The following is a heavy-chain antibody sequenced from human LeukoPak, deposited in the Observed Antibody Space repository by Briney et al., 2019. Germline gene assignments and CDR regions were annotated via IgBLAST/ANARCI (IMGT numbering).Heavy chain of an antibody. CDR1: GFTFSNYW. CDR2: IKSDGSRT. V-gene: IGHV3-74*01. J-gene: IGHJ4*02. Sequence: GGSLRLSCAASGFTFSNYWMHCVRQAPGKGLVWVSRIKSDGSRTDYADSVKGRFTLSRDNAKNTLYLQMNSLRAEDTAVYYCAREAAGYGNYFDNWGQGTLVTVSS. D-gene: IGHD6-25*01. CDR3: AREAAGYGNYFDN.